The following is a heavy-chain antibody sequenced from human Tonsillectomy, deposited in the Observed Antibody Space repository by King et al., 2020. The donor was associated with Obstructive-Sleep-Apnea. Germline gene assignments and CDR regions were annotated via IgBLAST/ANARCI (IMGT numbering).Heavy chain of an antibody. Sequence: QLQESGPGLVKPSQTLSLTCTDSGGSISSGGYYWSWIRQHPGKGLEWIGYIYYSESTYYHPSLKSRVTISVDTSKNQFSLRLSSVTAADTAVYYCARGATYHYDSNNYYIPYYFDYWGQGTLVTVSS. D-gene: IGHD3-22*01. CDR3: ARGATYHYDSNNYYIPYYFDY. J-gene: IGHJ4*02. CDR1: GGSISSGGYY. V-gene: IGHV4-31*03. CDR2: IYYSEST.